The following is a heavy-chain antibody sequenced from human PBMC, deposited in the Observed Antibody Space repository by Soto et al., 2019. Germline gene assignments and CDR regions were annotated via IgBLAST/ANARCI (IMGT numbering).Heavy chain of an antibody. CDR2: ISGSGGAT. CDR3: ARFSSLYVAVDY. CDR1: GFTFSSYA. V-gene: IGHV3-23*01. J-gene: IGHJ4*02. Sequence: AGGSLRLSCAASGFTFSSYAMSWVRQAPGEGLEWISIISGSGGATEYADSVRGRFSISRDNSKNTLYLQMNSLRGEDTAVYYCARFSSLYVAVDYWGQGTLVTVSS. D-gene: IGHD6-6*01.